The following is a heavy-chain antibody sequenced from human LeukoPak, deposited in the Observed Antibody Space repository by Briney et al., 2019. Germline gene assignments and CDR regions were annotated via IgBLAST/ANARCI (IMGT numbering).Heavy chain of an antibody. J-gene: IGHJ5*02. V-gene: IGHV3-23*01. D-gene: IGHD3-9*01. CDR3: ARSFYYDILTGYPNWFDP. CDR2: ISGSGGST. Sequence: GGSLRLSCAASGFTFSSYAMSWVRQAPGKGLEWVSAISGSGGSTYYADSVKGRFTISRDNSKNTLYLQMNSLRAEDTAVYYCARSFYYDILTGYPNWFDPWGQGTLVTVSS. CDR1: GFTFSSYA.